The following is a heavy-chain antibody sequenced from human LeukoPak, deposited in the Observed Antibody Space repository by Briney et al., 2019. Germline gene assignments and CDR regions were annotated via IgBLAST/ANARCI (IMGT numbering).Heavy chain of an antibody. D-gene: IGHD6-13*01. V-gene: IGHV5-51*01. CDR3: ACRDLSSTWSFP. CDR1: GYSFTNYW. J-gene: IGHJ5*02. Sequence: GESLKISCQTFGYSFTNYWIGWVRQMPGKGMEWMGVIYPGDSRVRYNPSFQGQVTISVDKSINTAYPQWLSLRASDSAMYYCACRDLSSTWSFPWGQGTLVTVSS. CDR2: IYPGDSRV.